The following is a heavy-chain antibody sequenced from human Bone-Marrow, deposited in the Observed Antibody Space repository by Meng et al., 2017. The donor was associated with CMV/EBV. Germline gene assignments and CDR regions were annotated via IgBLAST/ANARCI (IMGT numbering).Heavy chain of an antibody. J-gene: IGHJ5*02. Sequence: QGQLVQSGAEVKKPGASVKVSCKASGYTVTGYYMHWVRQAPGQGLEWMGWINPNSGGTNYAQKFQGRVTMTRDTSISTAYMELSRLRSDDTAVYYCARAVGSGSYGWFDPWGQGTLVTVSS. D-gene: IGHD3-10*01. CDR1: GYTVTGYY. CDR2: INPNSGGT. CDR3: ARAVGSGSYGWFDP. V-gene: IGHV1-2*02.